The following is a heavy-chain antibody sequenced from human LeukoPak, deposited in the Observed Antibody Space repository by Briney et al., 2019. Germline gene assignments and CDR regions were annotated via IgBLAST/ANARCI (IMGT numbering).Heavy chain of an antibody. CDR2: ISGSGGST. J-gene: IGHJ4*02. V-gene: IGHV3-23*01. Sequence: GGSLRLSCAASGFTFSSYAMSWFRRAPGKGLEWVSAISGSGGSTYYADSVKGRFTISRDNSKNTLYLQMNSLRAEDTAVYYCAKVGYDSSGYYQLFDYWGQGTLVTVSS. D-gene: IGHD3-22*01. CDR3: AKVGYDSSGYYQLFDY. CDR1: GFTFSSYA.